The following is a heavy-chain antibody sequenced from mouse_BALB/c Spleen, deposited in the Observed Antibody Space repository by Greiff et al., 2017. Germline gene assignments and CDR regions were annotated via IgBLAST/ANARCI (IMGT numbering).Heavy chain of an antibody. J-gene: IGHJ3*01. CDR1: GYTFTSYY. CDR2: INPSNGGT. CDR3: TREDYGYPWFAY. Sequence: VQLQQPGAELVKPGASVKLSCKASGYTFTSYYMYWVKQRPGQGLEWIGGINPSNGGTNFNEKFKSKATLTVDKSSSTAYMQLSSLTSEDSAVYYCTREDYGYPWFAYWGQGTLVTVSA. D-gene: IGHD2-2*01. V-gene: IGHV1S81*02.